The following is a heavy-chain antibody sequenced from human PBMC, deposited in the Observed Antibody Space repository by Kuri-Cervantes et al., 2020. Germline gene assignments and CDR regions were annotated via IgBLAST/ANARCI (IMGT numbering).Heavy chain of an antibody. CDR2: IKSKTDGGTT. Sequence: GESLKISCAASGFTFSNAWMSWVRQAPGKGLEWVGRIKSKTDGGTTDYAAPVKGRFTTSRDVSKNTLYLQMNSLKTEDTAVYYCTTALRRGSSNWGQGTLVTVSS. CDR3: TTALRRGSSN. V-gene: IGHV3-15*01. J-gene: IGHJ4*02. D-gene: IGHD1-26*01. CDR1: GFTFSNAW.